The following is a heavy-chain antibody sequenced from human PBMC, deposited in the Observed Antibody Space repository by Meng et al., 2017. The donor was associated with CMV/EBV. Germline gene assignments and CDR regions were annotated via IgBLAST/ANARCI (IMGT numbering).Heavy chain of an antibody. J-gene: IGHJ6*02. Sequence: GESLKISCTASGFTFGDYAMSWVRQAPGKGLEWVAVIWYDGSNKYYADSVKGRFTISRDNSKNTLYLQMNSLRAEDTAVYYCAKGSRLPEGIYYYGMDVWGQGTTVTVSS. CDR3: AKGSRLPEGIYYYGMDV. V-gene: IGHV3-33*06. CDR2: IWYDGSNK. D-gene: IGHD2-2*01. CDR1: GFTFGDYA.